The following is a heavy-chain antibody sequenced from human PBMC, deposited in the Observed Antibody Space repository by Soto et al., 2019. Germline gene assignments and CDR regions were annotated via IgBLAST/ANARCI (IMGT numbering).Heavy chain of an antibody. V-gene: IGHV3-15*07. D-gene: IGHD3-22*01. CDR2: IKSKTDGGTT. CDR3: TYYYDSSGYYPEYYFDY. J-gene: IGHJ4*02. Sequence: GGSLRLSCAASGFTFSNAWMNWVRQAPGKGLEWVGRIKSKTDGGTTDYAAPVKGRFTISRDDSKNTLYLQMNSLKTEDTAVYYCTYYYDSSGYYPEYYFDYWGQGTLVTVSS. CDR1: GFTFSNAW.